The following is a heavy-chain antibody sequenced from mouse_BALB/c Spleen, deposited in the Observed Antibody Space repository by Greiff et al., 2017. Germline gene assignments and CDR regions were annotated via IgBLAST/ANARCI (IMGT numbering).Heavy chain of an antibody. CDR2: INSNGGST. Sequence: EVQLVESGGGLVQPGGSLELSCAASGFTFSSYGMSWVRQTPDKRLELVATINSNGGSTYYPDSVKGRFTISRDNAKNTLYLQMSSLKSEDTAMYYCARDGGYCFAYWGQGTLVTVSA. CDR1: GFTFSSYG. D-gene: IGHD1-1*02. J-gene: IGHJ3*01. V-gene: IGHV5-6-3*01. CDR3: ARDGGYCFAY.